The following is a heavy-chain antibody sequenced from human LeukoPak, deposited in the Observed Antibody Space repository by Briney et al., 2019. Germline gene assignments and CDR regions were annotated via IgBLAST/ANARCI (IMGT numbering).Heavy chain of an antibody. CDR2: INQDGSEK. V-gene: IGHV3-7*01. D-gene: IGHD3-22*01. CDR3: ASAPFSMMNAFDI. CDR1: GLTFSGYW. J-gene: IGHJ3*02. Sequence: PGGSLRLSCAASGLTFSGYWMSWVRQPPGKGLEWVASINQDGSEKHYVDSVKGRFTISRDNAKNSLYVQMNSLRAEDTAVYYCASAPFSMMNAFDIWGQGTMVTVSS.